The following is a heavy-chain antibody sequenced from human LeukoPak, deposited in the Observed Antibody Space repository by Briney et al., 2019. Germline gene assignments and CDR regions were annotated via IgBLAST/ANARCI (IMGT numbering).Heavy chain of an antibody. D-gene: IGHD1-26*01. CDR3: VRRTSGSYSDY. Sequence: PSETLSLTCTVSGGSISGSSYYWGWIRQPPGKGLEWIGSIYYSGSTTSYNPSLKSRVTISVDTSKNQFSLKLNSVTAADTAVYYCVRRTSGSYSDYWGQGTLVTVSS. J-gene: IGHJ4*02. CDR1: GGSISGSSYY. CDR2: IYYSGSTT. V-gene: IGHV4-39*01.